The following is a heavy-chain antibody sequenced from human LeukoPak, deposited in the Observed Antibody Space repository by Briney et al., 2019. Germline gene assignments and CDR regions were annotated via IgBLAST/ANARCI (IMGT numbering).Heavy chain of an antibody. CDR3: ARHSSSSSCRFAP. Sequence: SETLSLTCTVSGGSISSSSYYWGWIRQPPGKGLEWIGSIYYSGSTYYNPSLKSRVTISVDTSKNQFSLKLSSVTAADTAVYYCARHSSSSSCRFAPWGQGTLVTVSS. CDR1: GGSISSSSYY. D-gene: IGHD6-13*01. J-gene: IGHJ5*02. CDR2: IYYSGST. V-gene: IGHV4-39*01.